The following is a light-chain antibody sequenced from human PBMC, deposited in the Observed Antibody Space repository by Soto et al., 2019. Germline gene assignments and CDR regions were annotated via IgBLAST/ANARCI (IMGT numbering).Light chain of an antibody. CDR2: DVS. V-gene: IGLV2-14*01. CDR3: SSYTSSSTLV. Sequence: QSVLAQPASVSGSPGQSITISCTGTSSDVGGYNYVSWYQQHPGKAPKLMIYDVSNRPSGVSNRFSGSKSGNTASLTISGLLAEDEADYYCSSYTSSSTLVVGGGTKVTVL. J-gene: IGLJ2*01. CDR1: SSDVGGYNY.